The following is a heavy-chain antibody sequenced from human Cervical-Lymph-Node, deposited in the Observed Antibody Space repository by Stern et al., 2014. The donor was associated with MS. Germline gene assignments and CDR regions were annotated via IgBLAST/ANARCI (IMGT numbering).Heavy chain of an antibody. J-gene: IGHJ4*02. CDR2: MNPNSGNT. CDR3: ARADASSYDFWSGYYTRYYFDY. Sequence: QVQLMQSGEEGKKPGGSVKVSCKASGYTCTSYDINWVRQATGQGLEWMGWMNPNSGNTGYAQTVKGRVTMTRNPSISTAYMELSSLRSEDTAVYYCARADASSYDFWSGYYTRYYFDYWGQGTLVTVSS. D-gene: IGHD3-3*01. V-gene: IGHV1-8*01. CDR1: GYTCTSYD.